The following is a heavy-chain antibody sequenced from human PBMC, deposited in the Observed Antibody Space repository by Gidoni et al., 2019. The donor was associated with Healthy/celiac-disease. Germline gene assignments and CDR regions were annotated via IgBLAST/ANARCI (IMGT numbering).Heavy chain of an antibody. CDR1: GFTFSSYG. D-gene: IGHD6-19*01. J-gene: IGHJ4*02. V-gene: IGHV3-30*18. Sequence: QVQLVESGGGVVQPGRSLRLSCAASGFTFSSYGMHWVRQAPGKGTEWVAVISYDGSNKYYADSVKGRFTISRDNSKNTLYLQMNSLRAEDTAVYYCANTGPYSSGWPFDYWGQGTLVTVSS. CDR3: ANTGPYSSGWPFDY. CDR2: ISYDGSNK.